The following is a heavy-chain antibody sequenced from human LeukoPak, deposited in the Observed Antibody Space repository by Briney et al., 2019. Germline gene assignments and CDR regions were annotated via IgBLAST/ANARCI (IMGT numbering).Heavy chain of an antibody. V-gene: IGHV3-7*01. CDR1: GFTFSSYW. Sequence: PGGSLRLSCAASGFTFSSYWMSWVRQAPGKGMEWVANIKQDGSEKNFVDSVKGRFTISRDNAKNSLYLQMNSLRAEDTAVYYCSIAIGIWSGLSYWGQRTLVTVSS. J-gene: IGHJ4*02. CDR3: SIAIGIWSGLSY. D-gene: IGHD3-3*01. CDR2: IKQDGSEK.